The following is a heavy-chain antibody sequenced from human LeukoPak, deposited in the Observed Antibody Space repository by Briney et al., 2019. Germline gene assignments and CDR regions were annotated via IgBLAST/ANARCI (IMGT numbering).Heavy chain of an antibody. V-gene: IGHV1-2*02. CDR1: GYIFTGYY. Sequence: ASVKVSCKASGYIFTGYYIHWVRQAPGQGLEWMGWINPNSGGTNYARRFQGRVTMTRDTSISTAYMDLSRLRSDDTAVYYCARAGERWLHLLYWGQGALVTVSS. CDR2: INPNSGGT. D-gene: IGHD5-24*01. J-gene: IGHJ4*02. CDR3: ARAGERWLHLLY.